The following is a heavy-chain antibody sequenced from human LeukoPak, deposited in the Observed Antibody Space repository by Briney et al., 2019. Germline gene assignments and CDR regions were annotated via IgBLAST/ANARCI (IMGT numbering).Heavy chain of an antibody. D-gene: IGHD3-3*01. CDR1: GYTFTSYD. V-gene: IGHV1-8*01. Sequence: GASVKVSCKASGYTFTSYDINWVRQATGQGLEWMGWMNPNSGNTGYAQKFQGRVTMTRNTSISTAYMELSSLRSEDTAVYYCARGRYDFWSGYYSWFYYMDVWGKGTTVTVSS. CDR3: ARGRYDFWSGYYSWFYYMDV. J-gene: IGHJ6*03. CDR2: MNPNSGNT.